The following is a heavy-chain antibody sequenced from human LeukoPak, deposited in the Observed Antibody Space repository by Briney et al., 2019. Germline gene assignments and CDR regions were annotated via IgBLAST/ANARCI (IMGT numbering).Heavy chain of an antibody. D-gene: IGHD6-19*01. CDR3: ARENAIIAVAGTGWFDP. Sequence: ASVKVSCKASGYTFTSYGISWVRQAPGQGLEWMGWISAYNGNTNYAQKFQGRVTMTRDTSISTAYMELSRLRSDDTAVYYCARENAIIAVAGTGWFDPWGREPWSPSPQ. CDR1: GYTFTSYG. CDR2: ISAYNGNT. J-gene: IGHJ5*02. V-gene: IGHV1-18*01.